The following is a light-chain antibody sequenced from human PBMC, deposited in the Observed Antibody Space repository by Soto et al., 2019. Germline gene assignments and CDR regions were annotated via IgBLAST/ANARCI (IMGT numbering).Light chain of an antibody. CDR1: QNVDTN. CDR2: AAS. CDR3: QEYDNWPPWT. Sequence: EIILRQSPATLSVSPGERVTLSCRSTQNVDTNLAWYQQKPGQAPRLLIYAASTRATDIPARFSGSGSGTDFTLTISGLQSEDFAVYYCQEYDNWPPWTFGQGTKVDIK. J-gene: IGKJ1*01. V-gene: IGKV3-15*01.